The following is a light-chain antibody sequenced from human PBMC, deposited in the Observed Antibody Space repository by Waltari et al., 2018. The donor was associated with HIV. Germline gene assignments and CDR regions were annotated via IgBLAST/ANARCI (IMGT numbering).Light chain of an antibody. CDR1: SSDVGSYKL. CDR2: EVN. CDR3: CSYAGSSTSVV. J-gene: IGLJ2*01. V-gene: IGLV2-23*02. Sequence: QSALTQSASVSGAPGRSITISCTGTSSDVGSYKLVYWYQHHQGNAPKLKLYEVNKRHSGVPKRFAGSKSGNTASLTISGLQAEEESDYYCCSYAGSSTSVVFGGGTNLTLL.